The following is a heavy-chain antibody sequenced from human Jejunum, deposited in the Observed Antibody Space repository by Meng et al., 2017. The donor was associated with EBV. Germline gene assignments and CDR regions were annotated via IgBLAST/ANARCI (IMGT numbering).Heavy chain of an antibody. J-gene: IGHJ4*02. CDR2: IRSKSDGGTI. D-gene: IGHD6-13*01. Sequence: DVQLVESGGGLVKPGVSLRFSCVAFGFAFSDAWMGWVRQAPGKGLEWMARIRSKSDGGTIDYAAPLKGRFTISRDDSKNTLYLQMNGLETEDTALYYCTTDIGDTWYTYYFDYWGQGTLVTVAS. V-gene: IGHV3-15*01. CDR3: TTDIGDTWYTYYFDY. CDR1: GFAFSDAW.